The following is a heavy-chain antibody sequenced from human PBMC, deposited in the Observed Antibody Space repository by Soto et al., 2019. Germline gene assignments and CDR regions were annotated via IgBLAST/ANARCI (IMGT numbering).Heavy chain of an antibody. J-gene: IGHJ6*02. CDR3: ARRSLTMPRTFNDMDV. D-gene: IGHD3-10*01. Sequence: PSETLSLTCAVYGGSFSGYYWSWIRQPPGKGLEWIGEVNHSGSTNYSPSFQGHVTISVDKSISTAFLQWSSLQATDTAIYYCARRSLTMPRTFNDMDVWGQGTTVTVSS. CDR2: VNHSGST. V-gene: IGHV4-34*01. CDR1: GGSFSGYY.